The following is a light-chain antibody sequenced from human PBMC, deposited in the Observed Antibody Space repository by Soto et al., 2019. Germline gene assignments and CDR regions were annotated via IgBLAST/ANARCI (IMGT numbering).Light chain of an antibody. Sequence: DIQMTQSPSTLSGSVGDRVTITCRASQTISSWLAWYQQKPGKAPKLLIYKASTLKSGVPSRFSGSGSGTEFTLTISSLQPADFATYYCQNYNSYSEAFGQGPK. CDR3: QNYNSYSEA. CDR1: QTISSW. J-gene: IGKJ1*01. V-gene: IGKV1-5*03. CDR2: KAS.